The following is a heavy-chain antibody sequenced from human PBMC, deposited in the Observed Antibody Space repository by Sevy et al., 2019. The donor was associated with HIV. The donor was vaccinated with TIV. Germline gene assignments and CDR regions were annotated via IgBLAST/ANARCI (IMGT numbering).Heavy chain of an antibody. J-gene: IGHJ3*02. D-gene: IGHD2-15*01. Sequence: ASVKVSCKASGYTFTGYYMHWVRQAPGQGLEWMGWINPNSGGTNYAQKFQRRVTITRDTSISTAYMELSRLRSDDTAVYYCAREGGYCSGGSCYVLLGAFDIWGQGTMVTVSS. CDR3: AREGGYCSGGSCYVLLGAFDI. CDR1: GYTFTGYY. CDR2: INPNSGGT. V-gene: IGHV1-2*02.